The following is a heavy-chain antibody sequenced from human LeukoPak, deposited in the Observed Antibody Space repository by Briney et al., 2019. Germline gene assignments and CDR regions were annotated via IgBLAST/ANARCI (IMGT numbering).Heavy chain of an antibody. CDR1: GFTFNSCW. V-gene: IGHV3-7*01. CDR2: INEDGSEK. J-gene: IGHJ4*02. D-gene: IGHD6-6*01. Sequence: PGGSLRLSCAASGFTFNSCWMSWVRQAPGKGLEWTANINEDGSEKHYVDSVEGRFTISRDNAKNSLYLQMNSLRVEDTALYYWTRGDSSSKIDYWGQGILVIVSS. CDR3: TRGDSSSKIDY.